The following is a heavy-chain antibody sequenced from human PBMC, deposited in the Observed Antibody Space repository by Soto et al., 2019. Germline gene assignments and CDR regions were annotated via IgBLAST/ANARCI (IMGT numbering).Heavy chain of an antibody. CDR3: ARLLPHSGTFRRTFDY. V-gene: IGHV5-10-1*01. D-gene: IGHD1-26*01. J-gene: IGHJ4*02. CDR2: IDPSDSYT. CDR1: GYSFTSYW. Sequence: GESLKISCKGSGYSFTSYWISWVRQMPGKGLEWMGRIDPSDSYTNYSPSFQGHVTISADKSISTAYLQWSSLKASDTAMYYCARLLPHSGTFRRTFDYWAQGTLVTVSS.